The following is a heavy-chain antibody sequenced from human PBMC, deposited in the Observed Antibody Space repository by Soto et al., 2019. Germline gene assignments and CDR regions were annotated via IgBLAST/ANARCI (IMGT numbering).Heavy chain of an antibody. CDR1: GGSISSYY. Sequence: PSETLSLTCTVSGGSISSYYWSWIRQPPGEGLEWIGYIYYSGSTNYNPSLKSRVTISVDTSKNQFSLKLSSVTAADTAVYYCARGGYGFWSGLSENWFDPWGQGTLVTVSS. J-gene: IGHJ5*02. D-gene: IGHD3-3*01. CDR3: ARGGYGFWSGLSENWFDP. CDR2: IYYSGST. V-gene: IGHV4-59*01.